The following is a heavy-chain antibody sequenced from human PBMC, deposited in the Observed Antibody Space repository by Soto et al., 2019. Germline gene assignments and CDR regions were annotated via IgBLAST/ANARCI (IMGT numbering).Heavy chain of an antibody. CDR3: AKSVMEQQLVYFDY. CDR2: ISYDGSNK. J-gene: IGHJ4*02. CDR1: GFTFSSYG. V-gene: IGHV3-30*18. D-gene: IGHD6-13*01. Sequence: PGGSLRLSCAASGFTFSSYGMHWVRQAPGKGLEWVAVISYDGSNKYYADSVKGRFTIPRDNSKNTLYLQMNSLRAEDTAVYYCAKSVMEQQLVYFDYWGQGTLVTVSS.